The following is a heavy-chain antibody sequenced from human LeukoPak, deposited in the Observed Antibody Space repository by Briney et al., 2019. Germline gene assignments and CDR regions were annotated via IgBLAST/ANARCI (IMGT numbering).Heavy chain of an antibody. Sequence: SETLSLTCAVYGGSFSGYYWSWIRQPPGKGLEWIGEINHSGSTNYNPSLKSRVTISVDTSKNQFSLKLSSATAADTAVYYCARAPYYYGSGLLDYWGQGTLVTVSS. CDR3: ARAPYYYGSGLLDY. CDR2: INHSGST. D-gene: IGHD3-10*01. J-gene: IGHJ4*02. V-gene: IGHV4-34*01. CDR1: GGSFSGYY.